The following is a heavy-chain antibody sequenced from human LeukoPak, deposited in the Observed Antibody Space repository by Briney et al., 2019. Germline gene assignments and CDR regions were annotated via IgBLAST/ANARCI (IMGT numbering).Heavy chain of an antibody. CDR3: VRDTPNSQSSSWFISYYFDY. D-gene: IGHD6-13*01. Sequence: PGGSLSLSCAASGFTFSDYYMNWIRQAPGKGLEWVSYISSSGSSIYYADSVKGRFTSSRDNAKNSLYLQMNSLRAEDTAVYYCVRDTPNSQSSSWFISYYFDYWGQGTLVTVSS. CDR2: ISSSGSSI. CDR1: GFTFSDYY. J-gene: IGHJ4*02. V-gene: IGHV3-11*04.